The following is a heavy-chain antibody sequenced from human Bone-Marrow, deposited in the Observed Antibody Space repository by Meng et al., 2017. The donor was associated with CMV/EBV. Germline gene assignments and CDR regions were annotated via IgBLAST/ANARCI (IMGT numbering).Heavy chain of an antibody. V-gene: IGHV3-7*03. CDR1: GFTFSSYW. D-gene: IGHD6-19*01. Sequence: GESLKISCAASGFTFSSYWMSWVRQAPGKGLEWVANIKQDGSEKYYVDSVKGRFTISRDNAKNSLYLQMNSLRAEDTALYYCARGEGTLAVAGITPRGPWGQGTMVTVSS. CDR3: ARGEGTLAVAGITPRGP. CDR2: IKQDGSEK. J-gene: IGHJ3*01.